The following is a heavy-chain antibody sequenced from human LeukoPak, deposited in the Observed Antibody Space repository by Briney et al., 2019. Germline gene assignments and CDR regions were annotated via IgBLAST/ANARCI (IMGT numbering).Heavy chain of an antibody. Sequence: ASVKVSCKASGGTFSSYAISWVRQAPGQRLEWMGWINAGNGNTKYSQKFQGRVTITRDTSASTAYMELSSLRSEDTAVYYCARDGSYYDSSGYIYFDYWGQGTLVTVSS. V-gene: IGHV1-3*01. J-gene: IGHJ4*02. CDR2: INAGNGNT. CDR1: GGTFSSYA. D-gene: IGHD3-22*01. CDR3: ARDGSYYDSSGYIYFDY.